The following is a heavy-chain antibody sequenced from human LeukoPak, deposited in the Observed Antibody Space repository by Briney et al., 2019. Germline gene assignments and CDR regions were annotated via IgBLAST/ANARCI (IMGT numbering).Heavy chain of an antibody. CDR2: ISGSSSSYI. V-gene: IGHV3-21*01. J-gene: IGHJ4*02. CDR1: GFTFSSYG. CDR3: ARKLWFGEPCCYFDY. Sequence: GGSLRLSCAASGFTFSSYGMSWVRQAPGKGLEWVSAISGSSSSYIYYADSVKGRFTISRDNAKNSLHLQMNSLRAEDTAVYYCARKLWFGEPCCYFDYWGQGTLVTVSS. D-gene: IGHD3-10*01.